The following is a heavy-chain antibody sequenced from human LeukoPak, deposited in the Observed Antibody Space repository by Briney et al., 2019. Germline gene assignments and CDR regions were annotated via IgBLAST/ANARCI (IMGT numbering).Heavy chain of an antibody. D-gene: IGHD6-13*01. CDR2: INHSGST. J-gene: IGHJ4*02. CDR3: ARQHRIAAAGPNDY. CDR1: GGSFSGYY. V-gene: IGHV4-34*01. Sequence: SETLSLTCAVYGGSFSGYYWSWIRQPPGKGLEWIGEINHSGSTNYNPSLKSRVTISVDTSKNQFSLKLSSVTAADTAVYYCARQHRIAAAGPNDYWGQGTLVTVSS.